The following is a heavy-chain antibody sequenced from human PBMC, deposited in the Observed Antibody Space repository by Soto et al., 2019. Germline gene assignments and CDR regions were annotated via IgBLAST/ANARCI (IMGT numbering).Heavy chain of an antibody. J-gene: IGHJ6*02. D-gene: IGHD5-18*01. CDR3: AKDPSHTAPYGMDV. Sequence: GGSLRLSCAASGFTVSSKYMSWVRQAPGKGLEWVSAISGSGGSTYYADSVKGRFTISRDNSKNTLYLQMNSLRAEDTAVYYCAKDPSHTAPYGMDVWGQGTTVNVS. CDR2: ISGSGGST. V-gene: IGHV3-23*01. CDR1: GFTVSSKY.